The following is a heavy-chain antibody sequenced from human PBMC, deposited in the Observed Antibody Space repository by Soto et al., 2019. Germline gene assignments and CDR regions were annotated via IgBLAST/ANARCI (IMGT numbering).Heavy chain of an antibody. CDR1: GGSISSGGYY. CDR2: IYYSGST. CDR3: ARGGSSSPYFDV. J-gene: IGHJ4*02. D-gene: IGHD6-13*01. Sequence: QVQLQESGPGLVKPSQTLSLTCTVSGGSISSGGYYWSWIRQHPGKGLEWIGYIYYSGSTYYNPSIKSRVTITVDTSKKQFSLKLSSVTDADTAVYYCARGGSSSPYFDVWGQGTLFTVSS. V-gene: IGHV4-31*03.